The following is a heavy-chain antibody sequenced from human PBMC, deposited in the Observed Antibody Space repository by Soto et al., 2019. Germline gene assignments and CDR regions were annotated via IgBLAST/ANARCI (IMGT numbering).Heavy chain of an antibody. CDR3: ARDRRRIAARLGYYYSGMDV. D-gene: IGHD6-6*01. Sequence: SQTLSLTCVISGDSVSSNSAAWNWIRQSPSRGLEWLGRTYYRSKWYNDYAVSVKSRISINPDTSKNQFSLQLNSMTPEDTAVYYCARDRRRIAARLGYYYSGMDVWGQGTTVTSP. J-gene: IGHJ6*02. CDR2: TYYRSKWYN. CDR1: GDSVSSNSAA. V-gene: IGHV6-1*01.